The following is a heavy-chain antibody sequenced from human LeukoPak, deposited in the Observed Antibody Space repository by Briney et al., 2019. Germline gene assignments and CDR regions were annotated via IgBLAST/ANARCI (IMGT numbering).Heavy chain of an antibody. D-gene: IGHD6-13*01. CDR2: MNPNSGNT. J-gene: IGHJ6*03. V-gene: IGHV1-8*01. Sequence: GASVKVSCKASGYTFTSYDINWVRQATGQGLEWMGWMNPNSGNTGYAQKFQGRVTMTRNTSISTAYMELSSLRSEDTAVYYCARREYSSSWYGAYYYYYMDVWGKGTTVSISS. CDR3: ARREYSSSWYGAYYYYYMDV. CDR1: GYTFTSYD.